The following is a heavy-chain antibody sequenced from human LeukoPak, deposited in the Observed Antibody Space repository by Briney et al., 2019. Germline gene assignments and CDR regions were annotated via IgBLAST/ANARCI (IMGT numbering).Heavy chain of an antibody. CDR2: INAGNGNT. CDR1: GYTFTSYA. CDR3: AVYYYDSSGYYNAFDI. D-gene: IGHD3-22*01. J-gene: IGHJ3*02. V-gene: IGHV1-3*01. Sequence: ASVKVSCKASGYTFTSYAMHWVRQAPGQRLEWMGWINAGNGNTKYSQKFQGRVTITRDTSASTAYMELSSLRSEDTAVYYCAVYYYDSSGYYNAFDIWGQGTMVTVSS.